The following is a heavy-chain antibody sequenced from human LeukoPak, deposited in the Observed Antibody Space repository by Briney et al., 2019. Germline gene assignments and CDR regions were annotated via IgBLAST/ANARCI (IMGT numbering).Heavy chain of an antibody. D-gene: IGHD1-26*01. J-gene: IGHJ4*02. CDR2: ISSHGNYI. CDR3: ARDGQWDLTYYLDY. CDR1: GFTFTSHS. V-gene: IGHV3-21*01. Sequence: GGSLRLSCAGSGFTFTSHSLNWVRQAPGKGLELVSCISSHGNYIYYADSVNGRFTVSRDDATNSVFLQMNSLRAEDTGIYYCARDGQWDLTYYLDYWGQGILVSVSS.